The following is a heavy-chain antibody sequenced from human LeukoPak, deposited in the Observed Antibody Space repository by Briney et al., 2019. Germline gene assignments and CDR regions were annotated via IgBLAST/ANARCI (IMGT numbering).Heavy chain of an antibody. V-gene: IGHV4-59*01. CDR2: IYYSGST. CDR3: ARGYSSGWYEGWWFDY. D-gene: IGHD6-19*01. CDR1: GGSISSYY. Sequence: SETLSLTCTVSGGSISSYYWSWIRQPPGKGLEWIGYIYYSGSTNYNPSLKSRVTISVDTSKNQFSLELSSVTAADTAVHYCARGYSSGWYEGWWFDYWGQGTLVTVSS. J-gene: IGHJ4*02.